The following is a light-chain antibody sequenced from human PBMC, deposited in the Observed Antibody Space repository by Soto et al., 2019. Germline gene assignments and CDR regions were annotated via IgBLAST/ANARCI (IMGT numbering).Light chain of an antibody. CDR3: SAWDDNVYGPV. Sequence: QSVLTQPPSASGTPGQRVALSCSGGSSDIGTNPVNWYLHLPGAPPTLLLYCNNQRPSGVPDRFSGSKSGTSASLTISGLQSEDEADYFCSAWDDNVYGPVFGGGTKLTVL. CDR1: SSDIGTNP. V-gene: IGLV1-44*01. CDR2: CNN. J-gene: IGLJ2*01.